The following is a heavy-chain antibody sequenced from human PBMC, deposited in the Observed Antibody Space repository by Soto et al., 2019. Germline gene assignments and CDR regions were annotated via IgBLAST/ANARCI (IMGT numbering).Heavy chain of an antibody. CDR1: GFPFSSYA. D-gene: IGHD1-1*01. Sequence: QVQLVESGGGVVQPGRSLRLSCAASGFPFSSYAIHWVRHAPGKGLEWVAAKSHDGGIKHYADSVKGRFTLSRDNSKNTLYLQMNSLRYEDTAMYHCEREHDALDVWGQGTTVTVAS. CDR2: KSHDGGIK. V-gene: IGHV3-30-3*01. CDR3: EREHDALDV. J-gene: IGHJ6*02.